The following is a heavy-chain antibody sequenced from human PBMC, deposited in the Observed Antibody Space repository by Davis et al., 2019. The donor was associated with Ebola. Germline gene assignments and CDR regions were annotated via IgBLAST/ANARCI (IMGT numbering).Heavy chain of an antibody. V-gene: IGHV1-69*10. D-gene: IGHD4-17*01. Sequence: SVKVSCKASGGTFSSYAISWVRQAPGQGLEWMGGIIPILGIANYAQKFQGRVTITADESTSTAYMELSSLRSEDTAVYYCATTLGDYDPWFDPWGQGTLVTVSS. CDR1: GGTFSSYA. J-gene: IGHJ5*02. CDR3: ATTLGDYDPWFDP. CDR2: IIPILGIA.